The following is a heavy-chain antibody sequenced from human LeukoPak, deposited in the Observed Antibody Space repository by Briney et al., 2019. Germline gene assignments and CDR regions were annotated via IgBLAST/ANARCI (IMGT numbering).Heavy chain of an antibody. Sequence: PGGSLRLSCAASGFSVSSQYMNWVRQAPGQGLEWVSVIYTGGTTHHADSVKGRFTISRDNAKNTLYLQMNSLRVEDTAVYYCARRNVVSAYHYAMDVWGQGTTVTVSS. J-gene: IGHJ6*02. CDR3: ARRNVVSAYHYAMDV. CDR1: GFSVSSQY. V-gene: IGHV3-66*01. D-gene: IGHD2-2*01. CDR2: IYTGGTT.